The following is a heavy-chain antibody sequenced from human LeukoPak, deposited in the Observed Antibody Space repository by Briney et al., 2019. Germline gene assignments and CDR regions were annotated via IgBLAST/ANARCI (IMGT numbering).Heavy chain of an antibody. CDR3: ARSPVGIAASSDY. Sequence: GGSLTLSCAASGFTVSNNYMSWVRQPPGKGLEWVSVIYSGGSTYYADSVKGRFTISRDNSKTTLYLQMNTLRAEDTAVYYCARSPVGIAASSDYWGQGTPVTVSS. CDR2: IYSGGST. J-gene: IGHJ4*02. CDR1: GFTVSNNY. V-gene: IGHV3-53*01. D-gene: IGHD6-13*01.